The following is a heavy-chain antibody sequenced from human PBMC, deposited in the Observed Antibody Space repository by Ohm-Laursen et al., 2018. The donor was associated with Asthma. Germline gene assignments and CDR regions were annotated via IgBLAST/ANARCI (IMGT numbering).Heavy chain of an antibody. J-gene: IGHJ5*02. V-gene: IGHV1-69*13. CDR3: ANSHDYGDYWFDP. CDR1: GYTFTSYG. Sequence: ASVKVSCKASGYTFTSYGISWVRQAPGQGLEWMGGIIPIFGTANYAQKFQGRVTITADESTSTAYMELSSLRSEDTAVYYCANSHDYGDYWFDPWGQGTLVTVSS. CDR2: IIPIFGTA. D-gene: IGHD4-17*01.